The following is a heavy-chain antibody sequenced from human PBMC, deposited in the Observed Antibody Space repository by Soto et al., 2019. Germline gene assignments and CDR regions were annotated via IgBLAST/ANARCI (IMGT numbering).Heavy chain of an antibody. J-gene: IGHJ6*02. Sequence: SVKVSCKASGGTFSSYAISWVRQAPGQGLEWMGGIIPIFGTANYAQKFQGRVTITADESTSTAYMELSSLRSEDTAVYYCARKDIVVVPAAKGYYYYGMDVWGQGTTVTVSS. CDR1: GGTFSSYA. CDR3: ARKDIVVVPAAKGYYYYGMDV. V-gene: IGHV1-69*13. D-gene: IGHD2-2*01. CDR2: IIPIFGTA.